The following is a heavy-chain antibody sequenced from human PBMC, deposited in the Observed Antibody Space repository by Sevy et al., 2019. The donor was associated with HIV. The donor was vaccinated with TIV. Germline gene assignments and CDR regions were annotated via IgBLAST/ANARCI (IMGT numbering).Heavy chain of an antibody. CDR1: GFTFSTYP. CDR2: VYDGGNNK. Sequence: GGSLRLSCAASGFTFSTYPMHWVRQAPGRGLEWVSYVYDGGNNKYYADSVKGRFTISRDNSQNTLYLQMNSLRSEDTAVYYCAIDLWTASYMNKYYWGQGTLVTVSS. J-gene: IGHJ4*02. D-gene: IGHD2-21*02. V-gene: IGHV3-30*02. CDR3: AIDLWTASYMNKYY.